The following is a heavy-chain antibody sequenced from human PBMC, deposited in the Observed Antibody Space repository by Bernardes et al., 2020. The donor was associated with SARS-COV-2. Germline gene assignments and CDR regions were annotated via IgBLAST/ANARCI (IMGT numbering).Heavy chain of an antibody. CDR3: AKEGGKSGVDYYYYYGMDF. J-gene: IGHJ6*02. Sequence: GGSLRLSCAASGFTFSSYAMSWVRQAPGKGLEWVSPISGSGSSTYYADSVKGRFTISRDNSKNTLYLQMNSLRAEDTAVYYCAKEGGKSGVDYYYYYGMDFWGQGTTVTVSS. D-gene: IGHD3-10*01. CDR1: GFTFSSYA. V-gene: IGHV3-23*01. CDR2: ISGSGSST.